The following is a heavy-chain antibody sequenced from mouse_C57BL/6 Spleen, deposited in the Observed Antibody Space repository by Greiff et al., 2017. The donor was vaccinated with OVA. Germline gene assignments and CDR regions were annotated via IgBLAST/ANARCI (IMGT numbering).Heavy chain of an antibody. V-gene: IGHV1-54*01. CDR1: GYAFTNYL. J-gene: IGHJ2*01. Sequence: VQGVESGAELVRPGTSVKVSCKASGYAFTNYLIEWVKQRPGQGLEWIGVINPGSGGTNYNEKFKGKATLTADKSSSTAYMQLSSLTSEDSAVYFCARSGITTVVVFDYWGQGTTLTVSS. CDR2: INPGSGGT. CDR3: ARSGITTVVVFDY. D-gene: IGHD1-1*01.